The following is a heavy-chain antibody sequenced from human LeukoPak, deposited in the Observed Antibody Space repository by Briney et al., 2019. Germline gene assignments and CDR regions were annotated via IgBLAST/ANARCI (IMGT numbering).Heavy chain of an antibody. V-gene: IGHV3-7*01. D-gene: IGHD2-15*01. J-gene: IGHJ4*02. CDR3: ATVAGDCSGGRCYLLRFDY. CDR2: IKLDGTTK. Sequence: PGGSLRLSCAASGITFSNYWMSWVRQAPGKGLEWVANIKLDGTTKDYVDSVKGRFTIFRDNAKNSLYLQMNNLRGDDTAVYYCATVAGDCSGGRCYLLRFDYWGQGTLVTVSS. CDR1: GITFSNYW.